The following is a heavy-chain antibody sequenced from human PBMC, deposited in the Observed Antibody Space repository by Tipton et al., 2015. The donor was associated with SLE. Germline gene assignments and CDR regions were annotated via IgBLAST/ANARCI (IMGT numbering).Heavy chain of an antibody. Sequence: SLRLSCAASGFTFSSYAMSWVRQAPGKGLEWVSVIYSGGSSTYYADSVKGRFTISRDNSKNTLYLQMNSLRAEDTAVYYCAKEAGTFPIFYYYYMDVWGKGTTVPVSS. J-gene: IGHJ6*03. CDR1: GFTFSSYA. CDR2: IYSGGSST. V-gene: IGHV3-23*03. D-gene: IGHD6-19*01. CDR3: AKEAGTFPIFYYYYMDV.